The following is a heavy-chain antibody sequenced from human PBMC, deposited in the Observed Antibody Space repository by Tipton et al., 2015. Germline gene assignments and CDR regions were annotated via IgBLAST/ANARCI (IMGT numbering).Heavy chain of an antibody. CDR2: IGGGAT. D-gene: IGHD3-10*01. CDR3: AKELKKQRISMVRGATRKNFDS. V-gene: IGHV3-23*01. J-gene: IGHJ4*02. CDR1: GFTFSSYG. Sequence: SLRLSCATSGFTFSSYGMNWVRQAPGKGLEWVSAIGGGATFYADSVKGRFTISGDNSKNTLYLQMNSLRAEDTAVYYCAKELKKQRISMVRGATRKNFDSWGQGTLVTVSS.